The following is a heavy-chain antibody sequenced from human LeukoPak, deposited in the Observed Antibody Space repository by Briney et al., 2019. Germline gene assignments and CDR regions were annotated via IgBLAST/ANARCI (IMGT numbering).Heavy chain of an antibody. J-gene: IGHJ5*02. Sequence: PGGSLRLSCAASGFTFSSYGMHWVRQAPGKGLEWMAFIRYDGSNKYYADSVKGRFTISRDNAKNSLYLQMNSLRAEDTAVYYCARAGRAYSSSWYWFDPWGQGTLVTVSS. CDR2: IRYDGSNK. D-gene: IGHD6-13*01. V-gene: IGHV3-30*02. CDR3: ARAGRAYSSSWYWFDP. CDR1: GFTFSSYG.